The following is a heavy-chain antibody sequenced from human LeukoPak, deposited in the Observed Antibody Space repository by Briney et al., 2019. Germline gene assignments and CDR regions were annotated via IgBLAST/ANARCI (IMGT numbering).Heavy chain of an antibody. CDR1: GFTFCSYD. V-gene: IGHV3-13*01. CDR3: ARGVRRWEYAFDI. Sequence: GGSLRLSCAASGFTFCSYDLHWVRQATGKGLEGVSAIGTAGDTYYPGSVNGRFTISRENAKNSLYLQMNSLRAGDTAVYYCARGVRRWEYAFDIWGQGTMVTVSS. CDR2: IGTAGDT. J-gene: IGHJ3*02. D-gene: IGHD4-23*01.